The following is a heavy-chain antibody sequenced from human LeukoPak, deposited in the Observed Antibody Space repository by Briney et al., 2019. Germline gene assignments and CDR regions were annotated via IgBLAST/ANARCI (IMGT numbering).Heavy chain of an antibody. V-gene: IGHV3-11*01. J-gene: IGHJ4*02. Sequence: PGGSLRLSCAASGFTFSDYYMSWIRQAPGKGLEWVSYISRSGSTIYYADSVKGRFTISRDNAKNSLYLQINSLRAEDTAVYYCAREKGSYDILTGFLPDGLDSWGQGTLVTVSS. D-gene: IGHD3-9*01. CDR2: ISRSGSTI. CDR3: AREKGSYDILTGFLPDGLDS. CDR1: GFTFSDYY.